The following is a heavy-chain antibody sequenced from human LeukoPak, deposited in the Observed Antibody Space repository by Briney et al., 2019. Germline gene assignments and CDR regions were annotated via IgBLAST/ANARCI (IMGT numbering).Heavy chain of an antibody. J-gene: IGHJ4*02. Sequence: GESLKISCKASGYIFTSYWIGWVRQMPGKGLEWMGIIDPRDSDTRYGPSFQGQVTISADKSITTAYLQWSSLKASDTAMYYCARAYSSSWYDWGQGTLVTVSS. CDR1: GYIFTSYW. CDR3: ARAYSSSWYD. V-gene: IGHV5-51*01. CDR2: IDPRDSDT. D-gene: IGHD6-13*01.